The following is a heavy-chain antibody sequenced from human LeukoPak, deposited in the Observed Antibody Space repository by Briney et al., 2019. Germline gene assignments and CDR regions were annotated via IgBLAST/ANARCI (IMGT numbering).Heavy chain of an antibody. D-gene: IGHD5-24*01. J-gene: IGHJ4*02. V-gene: IGHV4-34*01. CDR1: GGSFSGYY. Sequence: SETLSLTCAVYGGSFSGYYWSWIRQPPGKGLEWIGEINHSGSTNYNPSLKSRVTISVDTSKNQFSLKLSSVTAADTAVYYCARGNYPRYWGQGILVTVSS. CDR3: ARGNYPRY. CDR2: INHSGST.